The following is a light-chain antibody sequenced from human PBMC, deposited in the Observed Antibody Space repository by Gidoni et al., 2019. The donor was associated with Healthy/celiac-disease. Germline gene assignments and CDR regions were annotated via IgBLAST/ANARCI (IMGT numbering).Light chain of an antibody. V-gene: IGKV1-39*01. CDR3: QQSYSTPPS. Sequence: IQMTQSPSSLSASVGDRVTITCRASQSISSYLNWYQQKPGNAPKLLIYSASSLQSGVPSRFSGSGSGTDFTLTISSLQPEDFATYYCQQSYSTPPSFGQGTKLEIK. CDR2: SAS. J-gene: IGKJ2*03. CDR1: QSISSY.